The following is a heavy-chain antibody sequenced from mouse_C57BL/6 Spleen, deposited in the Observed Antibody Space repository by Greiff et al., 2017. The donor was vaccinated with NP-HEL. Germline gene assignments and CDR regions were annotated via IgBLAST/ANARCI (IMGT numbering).Heavy chain of an antibody. CDR2: INPNNGGT. Sequence: EVQLQQSGPELVKPGASVKISCKASGYTFTDYYMNWVKQSHGKSLEWIGDINPNNGGTSYNQKFKGKATLTVDKSSSTAYMELRSLTSEDSAVDYCARAPGGDYFDYWGQGTTLTVSS. J-gene: IGHJ2*01. CDR3: ARAPGGDYFDY. CDR1: GYTFTDYY. V-gene: IGHV1-26*01.